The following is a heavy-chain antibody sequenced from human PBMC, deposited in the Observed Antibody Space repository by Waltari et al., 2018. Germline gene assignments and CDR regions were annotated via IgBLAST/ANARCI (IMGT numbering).Heavy chain of an antibody. CDR2: ISGSGGST. CDR3: AKSARDSSSWYGGDLYYFDY. J-gene: IGHJ4*02. Sequence: EVQLLESGGGLVQPGGSLRLSCAASGFTFSSYAMSWVRQAPGKGLEWVSAISGSGGSTDYADSVKGRFTISRDNSKNTLYLQMNSLRAEDTAVYYCAKSARDSSSWYGGDLYYFDYWGQGTLVTVSS. CDR1: GFTFSSYA. D-gene: IGHD6-13*01. V-gene: IGHV3-23*01.